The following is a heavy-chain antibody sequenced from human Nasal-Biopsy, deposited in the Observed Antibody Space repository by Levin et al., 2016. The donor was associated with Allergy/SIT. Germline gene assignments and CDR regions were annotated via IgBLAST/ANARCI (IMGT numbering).Heavy chain of an antibody. Sequence: GGSLRLSCTTSDFVFRNHAITWVRQSPMRGLEWLAAIGATEIVHYGDPMRGRITVSRDSSKNTIVMEMRSLRVGDTAMYFCAKSMVRGVIVDAFDLWGQGARVTV. CDR2: IGATEIV. J-gene: IGHJ3*01. V-gene: IGHV3-23*05. CDR1: DFVFRNHA. CDR3: AKSMVRGVIVDAFDL. D-gene: IGHD3-10*01.